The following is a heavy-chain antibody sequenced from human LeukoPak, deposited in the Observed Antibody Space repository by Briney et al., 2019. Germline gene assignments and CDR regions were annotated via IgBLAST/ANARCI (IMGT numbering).Heavy chain of an antibody. CDR2: IRSKAYGGTT. CDR1: GFTLGDYV. Sequence: GGSLRLSCTAPGFTLGDYVMSWVRQAPGKGLEWVGFIRSKAYGGTTEYAASVKGRFTMSRDDSKSIAYLQMSSLKTGDTAVYYCTRGADYCDYVGYWGQGTLVTVSS. D-gene: IGHD4-17*01. J-gene: IGHJ4*02. CDR3: TRGADYCDYVGY. V-gene: IGHV3-49*04.